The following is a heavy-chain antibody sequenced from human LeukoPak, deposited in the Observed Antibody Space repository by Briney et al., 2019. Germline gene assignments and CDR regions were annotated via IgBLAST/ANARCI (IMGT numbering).Heavy chain of an antibody. V-gene: IGHV3-30-3*01. CDR3: ARELDYGDYVRAFDY. Sequence: GGSLRLSRAASGFTFSSYAMHWVRQAPGKGLEWVAVISYDGSNKYYADSVKGRFTISRDNSKNTLYLQMNSLRAEDTAVYYCARELDYGDYVRAFDYWGQGTLVTVSS. J-gene: IGHJ4*02. CDR1: GFTFSSYA. D-gene: IGHD4-17*01. CDR2: ISYDGSNK.